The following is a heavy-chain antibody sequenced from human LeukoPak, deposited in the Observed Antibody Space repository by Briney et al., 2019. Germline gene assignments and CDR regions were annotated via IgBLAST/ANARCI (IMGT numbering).Heavy chain of an antibody. J-gene: IGHJ4*02. D-gene: IGHD3-22*01. CDR3: ARVKSPHYTDSSAYYLFDY. CDR2: IYYSGNT. Sequence: KPSETLSLTCTVSGGSISSYYWSWIRQPPGKGLEWIGYIYYSGNTNYNPSLRSRVTISVDASKNQFSLKLSSATAADTAVYYCARVKSPHYTDSSAYYLFDYWGQGARVTVSS. CDR1: GGSISSYY. V-gene: IGHV4-59*01.